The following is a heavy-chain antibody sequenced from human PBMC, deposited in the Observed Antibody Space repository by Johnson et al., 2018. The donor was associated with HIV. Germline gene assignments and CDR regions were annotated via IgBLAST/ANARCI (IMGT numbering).Heavy chain of an antibody. CDR3: ARAGIVGDQRDAFDI. Sequence: QMQLVESGGGVVQPGRSLRLSCAASGFTFSSYGMHWVRQAPGKGLEWVAVVSYDGSNKYYADSVKGRFTISRDNSKNTLYLQMNSLRAEDTAVYYCARAGIVGDQRDAFDIWGQGTMVTVSS. CDR1: GFTFSSYG. J-gene: IGHJ3*02. D-gene: IGHD1-26*01. CDR2: VSYDGSNK. V-gene: IGHV3-30*19.